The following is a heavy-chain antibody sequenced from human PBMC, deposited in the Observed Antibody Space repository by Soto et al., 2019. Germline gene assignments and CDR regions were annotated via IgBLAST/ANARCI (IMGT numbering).Heavy chain of an antibody. CDR3: ARGPPGYDSSGYYYVWWFDP. J-gene: IGHJ5*02. Sequence: QVQLQESGPGLVKPSETLSLTCTVSGGSISSYYWSWIRQPPGKGLEWIGYIYYSGSTNYNPSLKSRVTISVDTSKNQFSLKLSSVTAADTAVDYCARGPPGYDSSGYYYVWWFDPWGQGTLVTVSS. CDR2: IYYSGST. V-gene: IGHV4-59*01. CDR1: GGSISSYY. D-gene: IGHD3-22*01.